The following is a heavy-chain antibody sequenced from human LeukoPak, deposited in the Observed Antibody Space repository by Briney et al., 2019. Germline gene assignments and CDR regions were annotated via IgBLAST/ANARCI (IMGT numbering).Heavy chain of an antibody. Sequence: PGWSLILSCAASGFTFRNYWMHWVRQPPGKGLVWLSRIHKDGTNTDYADSVRGRFAISRDNAKNTLHLQMNTLRAEDTAIYYCVREHEAAGKWFFDLWGRGNLASVSS. CDR2: IHKDGTNT. CDR1: GFTFRNYW. V-gene: IGHV3-74*01. D-gene: IGHD6-13*01. J-gene: IGHJ2*01. CDR3: VREHEAAGKWFFDL.